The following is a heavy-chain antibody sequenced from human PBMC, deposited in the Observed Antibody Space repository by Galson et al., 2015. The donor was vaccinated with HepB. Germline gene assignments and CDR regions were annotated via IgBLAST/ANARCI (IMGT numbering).Heavy chain of an antibody. Sequence: SLRLSCAASGVTFSRYVMNWVRQAPGKGLEWVSSITGSGGRTYYADSVKGRFTISRDNSKNTLYLQMSSLRVEDTAVYYCGKDWGGSTWPTDYYYIDVWGKGTTVTVSS. CDR1: GVTFSRYV. V-gene: IGHV3-23*01. CDR3: GKDWGGSTWPTDYYYIDV. J-gene: IGHJ6*03. CDR2: ITGSGGRT. D-gene: IGHD6-13*01.